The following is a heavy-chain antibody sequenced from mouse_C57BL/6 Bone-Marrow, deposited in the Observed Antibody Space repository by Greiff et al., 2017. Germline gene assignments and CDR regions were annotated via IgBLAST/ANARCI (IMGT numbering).Heavy chain of an antibody. Sequence: EVMLVESGGGLVKPGGSLKLSCAASGFTFSSYAMPWVRQTPEKRLEWVATICDGGSYTYYPDNLKGRSTFSRDNAKNNLYVEMSELKSEDTAMYYCERDQDMGYDPYYYAMDYWGQGTSVTVSS. J-gene: IGHJ4*01. V-gene: IGHV5-4*01. D-gene: IGHD2-3*01. CDR2: ICDGGSYT. CDR3: ERDQDMGYDPYYYAMDY. CDR1: GFTFSSYA.